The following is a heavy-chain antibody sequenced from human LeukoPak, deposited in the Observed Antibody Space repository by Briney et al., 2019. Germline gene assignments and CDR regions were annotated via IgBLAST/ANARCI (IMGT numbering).Heavy chain of an antibody. CDR3: ARSHGHQTGDRSNWFDP. CDR1: GGSISSGSYY. J-gene: IGHJ5*02. Sequence: PSLSLSLTCTVSGGSISSGSYYWSWIRQPAGKGLEWIGRIYTSGSTNYNPSLKSRVTISVDTSKNQFSLKLSSVTAADTAVYYCARSHGHQTGDRSNWFDPWGQGTLVTVSS. D-gene: IGHD7-27*01. V-gene: IGHV4-61*02. CDR2: IYTSGST.